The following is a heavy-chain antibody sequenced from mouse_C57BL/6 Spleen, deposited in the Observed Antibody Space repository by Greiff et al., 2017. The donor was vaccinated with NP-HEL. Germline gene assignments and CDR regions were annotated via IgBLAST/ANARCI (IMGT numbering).Heavy chain of an antibody. CDR2: IYPGSGNT. J-gene: IGHJ1*03. Sequence: QVQLQQSGPELVKPGASVKISCKASGYSFTSYYIHWVKQRPGQGLEWIGWIYPGSGNTKYNEKFKGKATLTADPSSSTAYMQLSSLTSEDSAVYYCARGVLYYDYDDWYFDVWGTGTTVTVSS. D-gene: IGHD2-4*01. CDR3: ARGVLYYDYDDWYFDV. CDR1: GYSFTSYY. V-gene: IGHV1-66*01.